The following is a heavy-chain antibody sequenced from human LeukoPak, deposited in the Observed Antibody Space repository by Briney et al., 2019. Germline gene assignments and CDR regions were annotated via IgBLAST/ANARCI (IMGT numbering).Heavy chain of an antibody. V-gene: IGHV4-34*01. CDR1: GGSFSGYY. J-gene: IGHJ4*02. CDR2: INHSEST. CDR3: ARLRLTGYAYFDY. Sequence: SETLSLTCAVYGGSFSGYYWSWIRQPPGKGLEWIGEINHSESTNYNPSLKSRVTISVDTSKNQFSLKLSSVTAADTAVYYCARLRLTGYAYFDYWGQGTLVTVSS. D-gene: IGHD3-9*01.